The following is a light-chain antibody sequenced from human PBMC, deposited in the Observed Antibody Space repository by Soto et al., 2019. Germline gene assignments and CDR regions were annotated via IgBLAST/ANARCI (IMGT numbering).Light chain of an antibody. Sequence: IVLTQSPGTLSLSPGERATLSCKSSQRVSRSNIGWYQQKPGQAPSLLIYVAYKRTTGVPDRFSGSGSDTEFTLIISSLEPEDFAVYYCHHYGSTLLPFGGGTKVEIK. CDR1: QRVSRSN. CDR3: HHYGSTLLP. CDR2: VAY. J-gene: IGKJ4*01. V-gene: IGKV3-20*01.